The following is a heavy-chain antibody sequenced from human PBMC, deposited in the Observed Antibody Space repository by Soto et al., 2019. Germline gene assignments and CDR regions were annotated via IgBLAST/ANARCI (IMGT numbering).Heavy chain of an antibody. J-gene: IGHJ6*02. Sequence: PGGSLRLSCAASGFNFNSYTINWVRQAPGKRLEWLSSISSSGYIFSTDSVRGRFTISRDNAKNSVYLQINSLRAEDTAVYFCARDCTGGSCYPGMDVWVQGTRVTVSS. CDR3: ARDCTGGSCYPGMDV. CDR1: GFNFNSYT. D-gene: IGHD2-15*01. V-gene: IGHV3-21*01. CDR2: ISSSGYI.